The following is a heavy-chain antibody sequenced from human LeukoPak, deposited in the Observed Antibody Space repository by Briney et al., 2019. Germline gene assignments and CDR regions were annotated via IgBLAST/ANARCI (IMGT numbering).Heavy chain of an antibody. D-gene: IGHD1-26*01. CDR3: ARGPAIVGATWYYYYYYMDV. Sequence: PSETLSLTCAVYGGSFSGYYWSWIRQPPGKGLEWIGEINHSGSTNYNPSLKSRVTISVDTSKNQFSLKLSSVTAADTAAYYCARGPAIVGATWYYYYYYMDVWGKGTTVTVSS. J-gene: IGHJ6*03. CDR2: INHSGST. CDR1: GGSFSGYY. V-gene: IGHV4-34*01.